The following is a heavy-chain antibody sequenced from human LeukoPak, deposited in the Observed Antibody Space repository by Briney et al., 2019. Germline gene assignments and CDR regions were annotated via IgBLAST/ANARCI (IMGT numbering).Heavy chain of an antibody. D-gene: IGHD1-26*01. Sequence: GGSLRLSCAASGFTFSNYWMIWLRQAPGKGLVWVANIKQDGSATYYVDSVRGRFSISRDNAKNSLYLQMNSLRAEDTAVYYCANALGAHYFDYWGQGTLVTVSS. CDR2: IKQDGSAT. CDR3: ANALGAHYFDY. J-gene: IGHJ4*02. CDR1: GFTFSNYW. V-gene: IGHV3-7*05.